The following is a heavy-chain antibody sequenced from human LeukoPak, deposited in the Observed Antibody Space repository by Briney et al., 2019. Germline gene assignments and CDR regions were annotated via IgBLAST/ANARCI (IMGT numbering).Heavy chain of an antibody. J-gene: IGHJ2*01. CDR3: AKANGWYGRRYFDL. CDR1: GFTVSSNY. Sequence: GGSLRLSCAASGFTVSSNYMSWVRQAPGKGLEWVSVIYSDGRTYYADSVKGRFTISRDNSKNTLYLETNSLRAEDTAVYYCAKANGWYGRRYFDLWGRGTLVSVSS. V-gene: IGHV3-53*01. CDR2: IYSDGRT. D-gene: IGHD6-19*01.